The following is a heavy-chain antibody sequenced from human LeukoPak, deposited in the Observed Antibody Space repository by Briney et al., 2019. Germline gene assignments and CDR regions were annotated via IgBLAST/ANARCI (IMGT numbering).Heavy chain of an antibody. J-gene: IGHJ3*02. CDR3: ASQWFGELLGGDAFDI. D-gene: IGHD3-10*01. V-gene: IGHV4-34*01. Sequence: PSETLSLTCAVYGGSFSGYYWSWIRQPPGKGLEWIREINHSGSTNYNPSLKSRVTISVDTSRNQFSLKQSSVTAADTAVYYCASQWFGELLGGDAFDIWGQGTMVTVSS. CDR1: GGSFSGYY. CDR2: INHSGST.